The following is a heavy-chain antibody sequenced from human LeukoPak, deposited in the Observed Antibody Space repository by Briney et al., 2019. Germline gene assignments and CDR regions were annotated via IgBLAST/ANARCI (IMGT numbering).Heavy chain of an antibody. D-gene: IGHD1-7*01. CDR2: ISSSSSYI. V-gene: IGHV3-21*04. J-gene: IGHJ3*02. CDR1: GFTFSSYS. CDR3: ARPRERYNWNYVAFDI. Sequence: GGSLRLSCAASGFTFSSYSMNWVRQAPGKGLEWVSSISSSSSYIYYADSVKGRFTISRDNAKNSLYLQMNSLRAEDTALYHCARPRERYNWNYVAFDIWGQGTMVTVSS.